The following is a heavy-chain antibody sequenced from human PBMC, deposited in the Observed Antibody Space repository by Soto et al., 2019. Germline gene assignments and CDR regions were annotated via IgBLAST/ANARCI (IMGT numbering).Heavy chain of an antibody. CDR1: GGSISSYY. Sequence: PSETLSLTCTVSGGSISSYYWSWIRQPPGKGLEWIGYIYYSGSTNYNPSLKSRVTISVDTSKNQFSLKLSSVTAADTAVYYCARSAGLNPYFDYWGQGTLVTVSS. V-gene: IGHV4-59*08. CDR3: ARSAGLNPYFDY. D-gene: IGHD1-1*01. J-gene: IGHJ4*02. CDR2: IYYSGST.